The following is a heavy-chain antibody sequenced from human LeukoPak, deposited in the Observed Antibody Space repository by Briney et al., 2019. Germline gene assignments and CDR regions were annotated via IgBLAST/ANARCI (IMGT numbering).Heavy chain of an antibody. CDR1: GFTFSNAR. D-gene: IGHD2-15*01. J-gene: IGHJ3*02. Sequence: RTGGSLRLSCAASGFTFSNARMSWVRQAPGKGLEWVGRIKSKTEGGTTDYDAPVKGRFTISRDDSKNTLYLQMKSLKTEDTAVYYCTREDIVVVVAATGAFDIWGQGTMVTVSS. V-gene: IGHV3-15*01. CDR2: IKSKTEGGTT. CDR3: TREDIVVVVAATGAFDI.